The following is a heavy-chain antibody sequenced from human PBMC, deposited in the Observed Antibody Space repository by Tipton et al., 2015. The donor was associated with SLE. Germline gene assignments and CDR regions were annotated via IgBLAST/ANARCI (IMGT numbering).Heavy chain of an antibody. V-gene: IGHV4-59*08. CDR1: GGSSSTYY. CDR2: VYDSGST. D-gene: IGHD2-15*01. CDR3: ARIREIRWYAMDV. Sequence: TLSLTCAVYGGSSSTYYWSWIRQSPGKGLEWIGCVYDSGSTNYNPSLKSRVTVSIDTSKNQFSLTLSSVTAADTALYYCARIREIRWYAMDVWGQGTTVIVSS. J-gene: IGHJ6*02.